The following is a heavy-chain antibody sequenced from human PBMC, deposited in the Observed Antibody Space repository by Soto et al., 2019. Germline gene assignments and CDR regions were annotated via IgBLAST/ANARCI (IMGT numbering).Heavy chain of an antibody. Sequence: KVSCKASGGTFSSYAISWVRQAPGQGLEWMGGIIPIFGTANYAQKFQGRVTITADESTSTAYMELSSLRSEDTAVYYCARNYDFWSDLFDYWGQGTLVTVS. CDR1: GGTFSSYA. D-gene: IGHD3-3*01. CDR2: IIPIFGTA. J-gene: IGHJ4*02. CDR3: ARNYDFWSDLFDY. V-gene: IGHV1-69*01.